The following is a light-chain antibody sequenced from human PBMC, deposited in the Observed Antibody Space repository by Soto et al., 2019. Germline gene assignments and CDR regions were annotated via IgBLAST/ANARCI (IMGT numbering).Light chain of an antibody. CDR1: SSGIRDYNY. CDR2: EVS. J-gene: IGLJ1*01. V-gene: IGLV2-14*01. Sequence: QSALTQPASVSGSPGQSITISCTGTSSGIRDYNYVSWYQQRPGNAPKLIMYEVSNRPSGISNRFSGSKSGNTASLTISGLQAEDEADYYCSSKSPDFFGTGTKVTVL. CDR3: SSKSPDF.